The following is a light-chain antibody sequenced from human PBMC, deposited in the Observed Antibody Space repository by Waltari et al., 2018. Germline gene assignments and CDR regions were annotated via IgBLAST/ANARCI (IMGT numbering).Light chain of an antibody. CDR3: QSFDNMLSGGVV. CDR1: TSNIGAGHD. J-gene: IGLJ2*01. Sequence: QSVLTQPPSVSGTPGQRVTISCSGSTSNIGAGHDVHWYQHLPGTAPKLLIYGNNNVPSGGPYRFSGSKSGTSASLAITGLQADDEADYFCQSFDNMLSGGVVFGGGTKLAVL. CDR2: GNN. V-gene: IGLV1-40*01.